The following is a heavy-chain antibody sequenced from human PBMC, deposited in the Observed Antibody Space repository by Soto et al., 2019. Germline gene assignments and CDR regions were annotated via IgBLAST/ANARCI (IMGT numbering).Heavy chain of an antibody. CDR3: AISPSPNYYFMDV. D-gene: IGHD3-3*02. CDR2: ITSSGTTK. Sequence: GGSLRLSCAASGFTFSSYAMSWVRQAPGKGLEGVSYITSSGTTKYYADSVKGRFTISRDNAKNSLYLEMNSLRAEDTAVYYCAISPSPNYYFMDVWGKGTTVTVSS. J-gene: IGHJ6*03. V-gene: IGHV3-48*03. CDR1: GFTFSSYA.